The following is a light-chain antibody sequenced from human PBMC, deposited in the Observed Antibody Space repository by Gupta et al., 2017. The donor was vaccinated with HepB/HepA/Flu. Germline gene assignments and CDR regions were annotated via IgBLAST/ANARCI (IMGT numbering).Light chain of an antibody. CDR3: AAWDDSRIDHWV. CDR1: DSTIGRNT. Sequence: QSALLQSPSASGSPGQRVTFSCSGSDSTIGRNTVFWYQRFPGTAPNLLIFDSFERPSGVPDRFPAFKSGTSASLAISGLPFEDEADYYCAAWDDSRIDHWVFGGGTRLTVL. J-gene: IGLJ3*02. CDR2: DSF. V-gene: IGLV1-44*01.